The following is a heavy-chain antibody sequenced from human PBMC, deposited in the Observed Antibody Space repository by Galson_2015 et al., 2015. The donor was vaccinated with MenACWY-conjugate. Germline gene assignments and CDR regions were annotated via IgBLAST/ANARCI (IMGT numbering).Heavy chain of an antibody. CDR3: ARGKYQLPKTRSYYCSLDV. V-gene: IGHV1-69*13. CDR2: IIPVFDKK. D-gene: IGHD2-2*01. CDR1: GDTFSSFA. J-gene: IGHJ6*02. Sequence: SVKVSCKASGDTFSSFAISWVRQAPGQGLEWLGGIIPVFDKKDYAQKFQGRVTITADGSTGTGYMEMSSLRSEDTAVYYCARGKYQLPKTRSYYCSLDVWDQGTMVIGSS.